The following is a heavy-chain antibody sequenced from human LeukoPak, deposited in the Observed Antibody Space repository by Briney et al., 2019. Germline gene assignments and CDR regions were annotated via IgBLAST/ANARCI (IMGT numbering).Heavy chain of an antibody. J-gene: IGHJ4*02. CDR2: ISAYNGNT. D-gene: IGHD3-22*01. CDR3: ARDRSYDSSGYYGAPFDY. V-gene: IGHV1-18*01. CDR1: GYTFTSYG. Sequence: GASVKVSCKASGYTFTSYGISWVRQAPGQGLEWMGWISAYNGNTNYAQKLQGRVTMTTDTSTSTAYMELRSLRSDDTAVYYCARDRSYDSSGYYGAPFDYWGQGTLVTVSS.